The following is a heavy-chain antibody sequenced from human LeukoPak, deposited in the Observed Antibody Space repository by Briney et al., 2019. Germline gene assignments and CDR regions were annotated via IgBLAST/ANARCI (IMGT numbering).Heavy chain of an antibody. CDR1: GFTFSSYA. D-gene: IGHD2-15*01. CDR2: ISGIGGST. CDR3: AKADGGVVAAFDY. V-gene: IGHV3-23*01. Sequence: WGSLLLSCAAFGFTFSSYAMSWVRQAPGHGLEWVSAISGIGGSTYYADSVTRRFTVSRDNSKNTLQLQMNTRRAEDTGVYYRAKADGGVVAAFDYWGQETLVTVSS. J-gene: IGHJ4*02.